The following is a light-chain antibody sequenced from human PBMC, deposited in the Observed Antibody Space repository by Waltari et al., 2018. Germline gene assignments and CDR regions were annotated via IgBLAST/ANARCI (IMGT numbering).Light chain of an antibody. V-gene: IGLV3-19*01. J-gene: IGLJ2*01. Sequence: SSELTQEPAVSVALGQTVTITCQGDSLRKYYAGWYQQKPGQAPLLVIYGRYTRPSGIPGSFAASSSGETASLTITGTQAEDEADYYCNSRDISAKHHVLFGGGTKLTVL. CDR3: NSRDISAKHHVL. CDR2: GRY. CDR1: SLRKYY.